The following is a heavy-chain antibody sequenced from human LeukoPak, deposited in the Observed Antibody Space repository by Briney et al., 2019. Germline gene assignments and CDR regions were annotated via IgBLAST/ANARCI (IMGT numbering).Heavy chain of an antibody. CDR2: INPSGGTT. D-gene: IGHD3-10*01. CDR1: GYTFTSYD. CDR3: ARSPYTSGSLFFLDF. J-gene: IGHJ4*02. V-gene: IGHV1-46*01. Sequence: ASVKVSCKVSGYTFTSYDIHWVRQAPGQGLEWMGIINPSGGTTTYKQNFQDRITLTRDTSTSTAYMELSGLTSEDTARYYCARSPYTSGSLFFLDFWGQGTLIAVS.